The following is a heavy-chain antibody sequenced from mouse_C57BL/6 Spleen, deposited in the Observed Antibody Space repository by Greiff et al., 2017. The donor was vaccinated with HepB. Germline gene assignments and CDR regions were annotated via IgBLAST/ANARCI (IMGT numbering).Heavy chain of an antibody. J-gene: IGHJ3*01. CDR3: ARNSWDGYYVAFAY. D-gene: IGHD2-3*01. CDR1: GFSLTSYA. V-gene: IGHV2-9-1*01. CDR2: IWTGGGT. Sequence: QVQLQQSGPGLVAPSQSLSITCTVSGFSLTSYAISWVRQPPGKGLEWLGVIWTGGGTNYNSALKSRLSISKDNSKSQVFLKMNSLQTDDTARYYCARNSWDGYYVAFAYWGQGTLVTVSA.